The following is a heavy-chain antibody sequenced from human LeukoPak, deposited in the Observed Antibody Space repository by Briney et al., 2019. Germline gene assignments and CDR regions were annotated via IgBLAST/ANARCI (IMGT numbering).Heavy chain of an antibody. J-gene: IGHJ3*02. V-gene: IGHV3-74*01. Sequence: GGSLRLSCAASGFTFSSYWMHWVRQAPGKGLVWVSRINSDGSSTNYADSVKGRFTISRDNAKNTLYLQMNSLRAEDTAVYYCARDRRSLDAFDIWGQGTMVTVSS. CDR2: INSDGSST. D-gene: IGHD4-17*01. CDR1: GFTFSSYW. CDR3: ARDRRSLDAFDI.